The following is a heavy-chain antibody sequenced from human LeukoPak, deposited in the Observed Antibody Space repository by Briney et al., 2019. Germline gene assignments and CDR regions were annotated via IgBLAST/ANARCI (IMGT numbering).Heavy chain of an antibody. CDR2: IYYSGST. CDR1: GGSISSSSYY. J-gene: IGHJ3*02. Sequence: SETLSLTCTVSGGSISSSSYYWGWIRQPPGKGLEWIGSIYYSGSTYYNPSLKSRVTISVDTSKNQFSLKLSSVTAADTAVYYCARWDAMIGVVINHDAFDIWGQGTMVTVSS. V-gene: IGHV4-39*01. CDR3: ARWDAMIGVVINHDAFDI. D-gene: IGHD3-22*01.